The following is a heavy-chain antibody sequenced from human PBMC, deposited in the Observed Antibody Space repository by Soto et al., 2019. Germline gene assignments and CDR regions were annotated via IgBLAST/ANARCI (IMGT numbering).Heavy chain of an antibody. J-gene: IGHJ6*02. CDR1: GDSISSYNW. CDR2: VHHTGNT. CDR3: ARDHSGRGYCTTANCYSYNYYYGLDV. Sequence: SETLSLTCAVSGDSISSYNWWNWVRQPPGKGLEWIGEVHHTGNTNYNPSLKSRVTISVDKSKNQFSLTLSSVTAADTAVYYCARDHSGRGYCTTANCYSYNYYYGLDVWGQGTTVTVSS. V-gene: IGHV4-4*02. D-gene: IGHD2-8*01.